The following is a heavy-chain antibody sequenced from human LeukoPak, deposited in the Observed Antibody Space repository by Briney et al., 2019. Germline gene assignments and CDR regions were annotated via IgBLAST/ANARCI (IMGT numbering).Heavy chain of an antibody. Sequence: PSGTLSLTCAVSGGSISSSNWWSWVRQPPGKGLEWIGEIYHSGSTNYNPSLKSRVTISVDKSKNQFSLKLSSVTAADTAVYYCARAEGRYFDWFDRAINWFDPWGQGTLVTVSS. CDR2: IYHSGST. J-gene: IGHJ5*02. D-gene: IGHD3-9*01. V-gene: IGHV4-4*02. CDR1: GGSISSSNW. CDR3: ARAEGRYFDWFDRAINWFDP.